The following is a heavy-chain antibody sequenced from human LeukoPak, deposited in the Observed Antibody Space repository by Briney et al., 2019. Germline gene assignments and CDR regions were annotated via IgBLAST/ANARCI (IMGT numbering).Heavy chain of an antibody. CDR3: ARGSGDQDAFDI. D-gene: IGHD6-25*01. V-gene: IGHV4-31*03. CDR1: GGSISSGGYY. J-gene: IGHJ3*02. Sequence: SQTLSLTCTVSGGSISSGGYYWSWIRQHPGTGLEWIGYIYYSGSTYYNPSLKSRVTISVDTSKNQFSLKLSSVTAADTAVYYCARGSGDQDAFDIWGQGTMVTVSS. CDR2: IYYSGST.